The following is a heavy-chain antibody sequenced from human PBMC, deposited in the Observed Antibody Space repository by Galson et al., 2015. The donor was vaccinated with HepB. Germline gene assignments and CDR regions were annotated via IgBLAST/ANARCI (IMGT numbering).Heavy chain of an antibody. J-gene: IGHJ4*02. Sequence: SLRLSCAASGFTFSSYAMSWVRQAPGKGLEWVSAISGSGGSTYYADSVKGRFTISRDNSKNTLYLQMNSLRAEDTAVYYCAKDCRLMVYALLDYWGQGTLVTVSS. V-gene: IGHV3-23*01. CDR3: AKDCRLMVYALLDY. CDR1: GFTFSSYA. CDR2: ISGSGGST. D-gene: IGHD2-8*01.